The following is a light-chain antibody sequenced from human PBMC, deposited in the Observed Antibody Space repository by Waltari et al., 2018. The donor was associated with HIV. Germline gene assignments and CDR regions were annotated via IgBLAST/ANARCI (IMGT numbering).Light chain of an antibody. V-gene: IGLV1-44*01. J-gene: IGLJ2*01. CDR1: SSNIGSNT. CDR2: SNN. Sequence: QSVLTQPPSASGTPGQRVTISCSGSSSNIGSNTVNWCQQLPGTAPKLLLYSNNHRPSGVPDRFAGSKSGTSASLAISGLQSEDEADYYCAAWDDSLNGVVFGGGTKLTVL. CDR3: AAWDDSLNGVV.